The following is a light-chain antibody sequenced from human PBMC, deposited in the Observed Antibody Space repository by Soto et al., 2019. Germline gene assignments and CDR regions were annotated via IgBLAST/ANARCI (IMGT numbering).Light chain of an antibody. Sequence: DIQMTQSPSTLSGSVGDRVTITCRASQTISSWLAWYQQKPGKAPKLLIYKASTLKSGVPSRFSGSGSGTEFTLTISSLQSEDFAVYYCQQYNNWPWKFGQGTKVDIK. V-gene: IGKV1-5*03. CDR3: QQYNNWPWK. J-gene: IGKJ1*01. CDR2: KAS. CDR1: QTISSW.